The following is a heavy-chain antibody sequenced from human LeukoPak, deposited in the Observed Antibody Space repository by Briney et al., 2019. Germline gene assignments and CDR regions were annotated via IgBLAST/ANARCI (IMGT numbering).Heavy chain of an antibody. CDR1: GGTFSSYA. V-gene: IGHV1-69*13. CDR3: ARVPDILTGFLPWYFDY. CDR2: IIPIFGTA. Sequence: SVKVSCKASGGTFSSYAISWVRQAPGQGLEWMGGIIPIFGTANYAQKFQGRVTITADESTSTAYMELSSLRSEDTAVYYCARVPDILTGFLPWYFDYWGQGTLVTVSS. J-gene: IGHJ4*02. D-gene: IGHD3-9*01.